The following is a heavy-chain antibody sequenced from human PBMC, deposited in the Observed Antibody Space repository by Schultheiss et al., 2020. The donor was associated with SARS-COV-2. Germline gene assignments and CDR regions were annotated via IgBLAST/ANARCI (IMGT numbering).Heavy chain of an antibody. D-gene: IGHD6-13*01. V-gene: IGHV3-33*01. CDR3: ARQQMAAAFDY. CDR1: GFTFSSYG. Sequence: GGSLRLSCAASGFTFSSYGMHWVRQAPGKGLEWVAVIWYDGSNKYYADSVKGRFTISRDNYENTLYLQMNSLRGEDTAVYYCARQQMAAAFDYWGQGSLVTVSS. CDR2: IWYDGSNK. J-gene: IGHJ4*02.